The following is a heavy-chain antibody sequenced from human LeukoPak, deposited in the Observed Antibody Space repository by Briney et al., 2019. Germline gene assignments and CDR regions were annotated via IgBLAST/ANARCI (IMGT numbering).Heavy chain of an antibody. D-gene: IGHD2-2*01. Sequence: PSETLSLTCAVYGESFSGHFWIWIRQPPGKGLEWIGEINHSGSANYNPSLKSRVTISVDTSKNQFSLRVNSATAAGTAVYYCARGGRGVPAARRFKGGNWFDSWGQGTLVTVFS. CDR1: GESFSGHF. CDR2: INHSGSA. CDR3: ARGGRGVPAARRFKGGNWFDS. J-gene: IGHJ5*01. V-gene: IGHV4-34*01.